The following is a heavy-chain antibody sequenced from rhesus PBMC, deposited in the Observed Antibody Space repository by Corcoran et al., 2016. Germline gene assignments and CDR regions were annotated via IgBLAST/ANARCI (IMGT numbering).Heavy chain of an antibody. CDR1: GGSISGYY. D-gene: IGHD3-16*01. J-gene: IGHJ6*01. CDR2: IGGRSGST. V-gene: IGHV4-165*02. CDR3: ARRPSYYYSGSFDGLDS. Sequence: QVQLQESGPGLVKPSETLSLTCAVSGGSISGYYWNWICQPPGKGLEWIGYIGGRSGSTYYNPSLKSRVTISTATSKNQFSLKLSSVTAADTAVYYCARRPSYYYSGSFDGLDSWGQGVVVTVSS.